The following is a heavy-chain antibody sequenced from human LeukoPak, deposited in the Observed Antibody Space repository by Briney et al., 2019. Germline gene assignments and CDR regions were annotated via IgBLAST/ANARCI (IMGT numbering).Heavy chain of an antibody. CDR2: INPNSGGT. J-gene: IGHJ4*02. Sequence: ASLKVSCKASGYTFTGYYIHWVRQAPGQGPEWMGWINPNSGGTKYAQRFQGSVTMTRDTSISTAYLEVSSLRSDDTAVYYCARYSGDIVDYFDYWGQGTLVIVSS. V-gene: IGHV1-2*02. CDR3: ARYSGDIVDYFDY. D-gene: IGHD5-12*01. CDR1: GYTFTGYY.